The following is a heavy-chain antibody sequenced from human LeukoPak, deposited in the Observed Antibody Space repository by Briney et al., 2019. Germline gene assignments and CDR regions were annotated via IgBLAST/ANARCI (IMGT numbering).Heavy chain of an antibody. CDR1: GFTSSSYG. V-gene: IGHV3-33*01. CDR3: ARTLEGDYSGSYLGD. Sequence: GGSLRLSCAASGFTSSSYGMHWVRQAPGKGLEWVAVIWYDGSNKYYADSVKGRFTISRDNPKNTLYLQMNSLRAEDTAVYYCARTLEGDYSGSYLGDWGQGTLVTVSS. J-gene: IGHJ4*02. D-gene: IGHD1-26*01. CDR2: IWYDGSNK.